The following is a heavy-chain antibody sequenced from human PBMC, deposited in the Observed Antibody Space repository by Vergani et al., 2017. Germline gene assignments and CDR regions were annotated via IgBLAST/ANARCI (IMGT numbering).Heavy chain of an antibody. CDR2: ISWNSNSM. D-gene: IGHD6-6*01. Sequence: EVQLEESGGGLVLPGRSLRLSCVASGFTSAGYAMHWVRQAPGKGLEWVSGISWNSNSMGYADSVKGRFTISRDNGKNSLYLQMNSLRAEDTALYYCAKDLGTSSGGGWFDPWGQGTLVTVSS. J-gene: IGHJ5*02. CDR1: GFTSAGYA. V-gene: IGHV3-9*02. CDR3: AKDLGTSSGGGWFDP.